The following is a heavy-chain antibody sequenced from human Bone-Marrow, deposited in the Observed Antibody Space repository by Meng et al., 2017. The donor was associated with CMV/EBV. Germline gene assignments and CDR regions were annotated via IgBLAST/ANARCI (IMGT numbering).Heavy chain of an antibody. J-gene: IGHJ4*02. Sequence: GGSLRLSCAASGFTFSNYWMHWVRQAPGKGLVWVSRINSDGSITNYADSVKGRFTVSRDNSKNTLYLQMNSLRAGDTALYYCAKDLRWLQSFYFDHWGQGTLVTVSS. CDR1: GFTFSNYW. V-gene: IGHV3-74*01. CDR3: AKDLRWLQSFYFDH. CDR2: INSDGSIT. D-gene: IGHD5-24*01.